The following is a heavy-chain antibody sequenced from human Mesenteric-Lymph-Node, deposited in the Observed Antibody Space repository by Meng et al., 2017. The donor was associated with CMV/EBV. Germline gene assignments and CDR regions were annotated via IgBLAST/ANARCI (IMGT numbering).Heavy chain of an antibody. CDR2: INPNSGGT. Sequence: ASVKVSCKASGYTFTGYYMHWVRQAPGQGLEWMGWINPNSGGTNYAQKFQGRVTMTRDTSISTAYMELSRLRSDDTAVYYCARDFGVSCSSTSCYWCDYWGQGTLVTVSS. CDR1: GYTFTGYY. D-gene: IGHD2-2*01. V-gene: IGHV1-2*02. CDR3: ARDFGVSCSSTSCYWCDY. J-gene: IGHJ4*02.